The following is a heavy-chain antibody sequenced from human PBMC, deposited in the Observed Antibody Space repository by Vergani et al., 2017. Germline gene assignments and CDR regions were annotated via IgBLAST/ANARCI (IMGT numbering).Heavy chain of an antibody. CDR1: GFTFSYYG. Sequence: VHLVESGGGLVQPGGSLRLSCAASGFTFSYYGMHWVRQAPGKGLEWVAVISYDGTQKYYADSVKGRFTISRDNSKSTLYLQMNSLRTEDTAVYYCATKSCGTPGCQIGYFREWGQGTLVTVSS. CDR3: ATKSCGTPGCQIGYFRE. V-gene: IGHV3-30*03. J-gene: IGHJ1*01. CDR2: ISYDGTQK. D-gene: IGHD1-1*01.